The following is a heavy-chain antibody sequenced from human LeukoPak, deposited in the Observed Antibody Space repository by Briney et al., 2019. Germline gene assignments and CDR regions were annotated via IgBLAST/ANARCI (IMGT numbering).Heavy chain of an antibody. V-gene: IGHV4-39*07. Sequence: SETLSLSCTVSGGSISSSSYYWGWIRQPPGKGLEWVGSIYYSGSTYYNPSLKSRVTISVDTSKNQFSLKLSSVTAADTAVYYCARSPSRGIPVVNWFDPWGQGTLVTVSS. D-gene: IGHD2-15*01. J-gene: IGHJ5*02. CDR2: IYYSGST. CDR1: GGSISSSSYY. CDR3: ARSPSRGIPVVNWFDP.